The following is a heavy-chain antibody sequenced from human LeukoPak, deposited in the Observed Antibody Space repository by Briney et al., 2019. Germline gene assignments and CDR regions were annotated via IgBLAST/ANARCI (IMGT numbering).Heavy chain of an antibody. J-gene: IGHJ4*02. D-gene: IGHD2-15*01. Sequence: GGSLRLSCAASGFTFSSYSMLWVRQAPGKGLEWVSYISSSSSTIYYADSVKGRFTISRDNAKNSLYLQMNTLRAEDTAVYYCARTYGSGSLDYGGQGTLVTVSS. CDR2: ISSSSSTI. CDR3: ARTYGSGSLDY. CDR1: GFTFSSYS. V-gene: IGHV3-48*01.